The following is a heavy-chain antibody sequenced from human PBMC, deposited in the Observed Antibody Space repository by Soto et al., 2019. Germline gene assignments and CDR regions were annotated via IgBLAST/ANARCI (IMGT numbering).Heavy chain of an antibody. CDR3: ARDRYYYDSSGPVDY. CDR1: GFTFSSYW. V-gene: IGHV3-7*01. D-gene: IGHD3-22*01. J-gene: IGHJ4*02. Sequence: EVQLVESGGGLVQPGGSLRLSCAASGFTFSSYWMSWVRQAPGKGLEWVANIKQDGSEKYYVDSVKGRFTISRDNAKNSLYLQMNSLRAEDTAVYYCARDRYYYDSSGPVDYWGQGTLVTVSS. CDR2: IKQDGSEK.